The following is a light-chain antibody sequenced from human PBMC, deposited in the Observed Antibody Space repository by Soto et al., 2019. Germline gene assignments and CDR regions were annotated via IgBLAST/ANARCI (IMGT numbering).Light chain of an antibody. CDR2: GNS. CDR1: SSNIGAGYD. CDR3: QSYDSSLSGSSV. J-gene: IGLJ1*01. V-gene: IGLV1-40*01. Sequence: QSVLTQPPSVSGAPGQRVTISCTGSSSNIGAGYDVHWYQQLPGTAPKLLIYGNSNRTSGVPDRFSGSKSGTSASLAITGLHADDEADYYCQSYDSSLSGSSVFGTGTKRTVL.